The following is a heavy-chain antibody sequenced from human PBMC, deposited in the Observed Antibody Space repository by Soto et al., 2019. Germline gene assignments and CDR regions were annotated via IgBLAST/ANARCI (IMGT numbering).Heavy chain of an antibody. J-gene: IGHJ4*02. CDR2: IKSKTDGGTT. CDR1: EFTFSNAW. CDR3: TTDPVTMIVVVPSSG. Sequence: GGSMIVSCAAAEFTFSNAWMNWVSKAPGKGLEWVGRIKSKTDGGTTDYAAPVKGRFTISRDDSKNTLYLQMNSLKTEDTAVYYCTTDPVTMIVVVPSSGWGQGTLVTVSS. D-gene: IGHD3-22*01. V-gene: IGHV3-15*07.